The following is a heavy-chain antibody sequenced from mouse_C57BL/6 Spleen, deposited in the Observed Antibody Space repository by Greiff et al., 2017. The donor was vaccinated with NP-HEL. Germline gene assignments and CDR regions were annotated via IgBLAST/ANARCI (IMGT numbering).Heavy chain of an antibody. CDR3: ARWLLRENAMDY. CDR1: GYTFTSYW. D-gene: IGHD2-3*01. Sequence: QVQLQQPGAELVRPGSSVKLSCKASGYTFTSYWVDWVKQRPGQGLEWIGNIYPSDSETHYNQKFKDKATLTVDKSSSTAYMQLSSLTSEDSAVYYCARWLLRENAMDYWGQGTSVTVSS. V-gene: IGHV1-61*01. J-gene: IGHJ4*01. CDR2: IYPSDSET.